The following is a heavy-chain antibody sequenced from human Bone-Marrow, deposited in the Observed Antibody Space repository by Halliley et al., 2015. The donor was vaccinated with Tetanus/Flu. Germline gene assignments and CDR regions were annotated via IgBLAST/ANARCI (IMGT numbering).Heavy chain of an antibody. Sequence: GWINPYNGNTNYAQKLQGRVAMTTDPSTTTAYLELKTLRSDDTAVYYCARGDCSASSCYFPFDPWGQGTLVTVSS. V-gene: IGHV1-18*01. J-gene: IGHJ5*02. D-gene: IGHD2-15*01. CDR2: INPYNGNT. CDR3: ARGDCSASSCYFPFDP.